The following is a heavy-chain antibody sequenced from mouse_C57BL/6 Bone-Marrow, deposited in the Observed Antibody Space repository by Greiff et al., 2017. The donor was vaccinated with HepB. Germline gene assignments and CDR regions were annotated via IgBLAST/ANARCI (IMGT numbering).Heavy chain of an antibody. V-gene: IGHV1-55*01. D-gene: IGHD1-1*01. CDR3: ERYDYYYGSSYPFAY. Sequence: QVQLQQPGAELVKPGASVKMSCKASGYTFTSYWITWVKQRPGQGLEWIGDIYPGSGSTNYNEKLESKATLTVDTSSSTAYMQLSSLTSEDSAVYYCERYDYYYGSSYPFAYWGQGTLVTVSA. CDR2: IYPGSGST. CDR1: GYTFTSYW. J-gene: IGHJ3*01.